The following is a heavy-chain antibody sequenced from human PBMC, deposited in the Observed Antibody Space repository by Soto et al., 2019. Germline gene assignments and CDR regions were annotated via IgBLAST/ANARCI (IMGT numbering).Heavy chain of an antibody. Sequence: GGSLRLSCAAFGYTLRDYSMNWIRQAPGKGLEWISYAGTSRKYIFYSDSVRGRFTISRDDAKDSVYLQLNSLRDEDTAVYYCVRDRDWAFDIWGQGTMVTVSS. CDR2: AGTSRKYI. CDR1: GYTLRDYS. D-gene: IGHD3-9*01. V-gene: IGHV3-48*02. J-gene: IGHJ3*02. CDR3: VRDRDWAFDI.